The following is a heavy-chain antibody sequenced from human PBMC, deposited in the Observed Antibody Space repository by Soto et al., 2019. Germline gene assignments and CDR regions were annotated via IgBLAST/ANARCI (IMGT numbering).Heavy chain of an antibody. CDR2: INPNSGGT. J-gene: IGHJ4*02. Sequence: PLASVKVSCKASGYTFTGYYMHWVRQAPGQGLEWMGWINPNSGGTNYAQKFQGRVTMTRDTSISTAYMELSRLRSDDTAVYYCARDHNYDFWSGYSAVYDYWGQGTLVTVSS. CDR3: ARDHNYDFWSGYSAVYDY. CDR1: GYTFTGYY. V-gene: IGHV1-2*02. D-gene: IGHD3-3*01.